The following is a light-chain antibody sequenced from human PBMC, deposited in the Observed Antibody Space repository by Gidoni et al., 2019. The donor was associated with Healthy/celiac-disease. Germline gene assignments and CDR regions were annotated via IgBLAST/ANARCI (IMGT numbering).Light chain of an antibody. V-gene: IGKV1-27*01. Sequence: DIQMTQSPSSLSASVGDRVTSTCRASQGISNYLAWYQQTPGKVPQLLIYAASTLQSGPPSRFSGSGSGTAFTLTISSLQPEDVATYYCQKYNSAPLTFGGGTKVEIK. J-gene: IGKJ4*01. CDR3: QKYNSAPLT. CDR1: QGISNY. CDR2: AAS.